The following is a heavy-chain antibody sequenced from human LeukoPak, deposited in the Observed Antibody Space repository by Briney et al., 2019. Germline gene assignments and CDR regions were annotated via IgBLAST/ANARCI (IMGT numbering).Heavy chain of an antibody. J-gene: IGHJ4*02. CDR1: GFNFRAYW. CDR2: IKTRTDGGTT. CDR3: TTVWGGD. Sequence: SGGSLRLSCTTSGFNFRAYWMAWVRQAPGKGLEWVGRIKTRTDGGTTDYAAPVKGRFTISRDDSKNTLYLQMNSLKTEDTGVYYCTTVWGGDWGQGSLVTVSS. D-gene: IGHD2-21*01. V-gene: IGHV3-15*01.